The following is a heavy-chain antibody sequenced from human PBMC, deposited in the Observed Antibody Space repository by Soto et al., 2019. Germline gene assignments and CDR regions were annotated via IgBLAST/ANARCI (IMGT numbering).Heavy chain of an antibody. V-gene: IGHV3-23*01. CDR1: GFTFSSYA. CDR3: ARDRCDGGSCYGYNY. Sequence: GGSLRLSCAASGFTFSSYAMSWVRQAPGKGLEWVSAISGSGGSTYYADSVKGRFTISRDNSKNTLYLQMNSLRAEDTAVYYCARDRCDGGSCYGYNYWGQGTLVTVSS. D-gene: IGHD2-15*01. J-gene: IGHJ4*02. CDR2: ISGSGGST.